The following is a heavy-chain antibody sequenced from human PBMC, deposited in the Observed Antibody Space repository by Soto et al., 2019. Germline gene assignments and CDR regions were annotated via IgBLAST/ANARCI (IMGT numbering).Heavy chain of an antibody. J-gene: IGHJ4*02. CDR1: GVSISSSNYY. CDR3: AGPLDGSTSCVGY. V-gene: IGHV4-39*01. CDR2: IYYSGST. D-gene: IGHD2-2*01. Sequence: QLQLQESGPGLVKPSETLSLTCTVSGVSISSSNYYWGWIRPPPGKGLGCIGSIYYSGSTYYIPALKSRVAISVNTSENQFSRKLGSVTAADTGVYYCAGPLDGSTSCVGYWGQGTLVTVSS.